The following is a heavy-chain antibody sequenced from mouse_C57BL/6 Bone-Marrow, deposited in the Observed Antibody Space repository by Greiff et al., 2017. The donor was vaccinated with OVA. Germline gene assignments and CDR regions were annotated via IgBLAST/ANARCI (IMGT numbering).Heavy chain of an antibody. J-gene: IGHJ4*01. CDR2: IDPSDSYT. CDR1: GYTFTSYW. Sequence: VKLKQPGAELVRPGTSVKLSCKASGYTFTSYWMHWVKQRPGQGLEWIGVIDPSDSYTNYTQKFKGKATLTVDTSSSTAYMQLSSLTSEDSAVDYCARLPRYYAMDYWGQGTSVTVSS. V-gene: IGHV1-59*01. CDR3: ARLPRYYAMDY.